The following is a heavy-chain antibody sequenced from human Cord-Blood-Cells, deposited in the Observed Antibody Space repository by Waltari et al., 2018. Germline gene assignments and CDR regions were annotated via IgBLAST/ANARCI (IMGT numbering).Heavy chain of an antibody. V-gene: IGHV1-3*01. CDR1: GYTFNSYA. Sequence: QVQLVQSGAEVKKPGASVKVSCKASGYTFNSYAMHWVRQAPGQRLDGMGWNNAGNGNTKYSQKFQGRVTITRDTSASTAYMELSSLRSEDTAVYYCARDQGGDYDAFDIWGQGTMVTVSS. CDR3: ARDQGGDYDAFDI. J-gene: IGHJ3*02. D-gene: IGHD2-21*02. CDR2: NNAGNGNT.